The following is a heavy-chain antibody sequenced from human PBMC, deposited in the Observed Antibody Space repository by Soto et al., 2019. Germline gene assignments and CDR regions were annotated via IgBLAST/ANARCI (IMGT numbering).Heavy chain of an antibody. D-gene: IGHD6-6*01. J-gene: IGHJ6*02. CDR2: IYYSGST. V-gene: IGHV4-61*01. CDR1: GGSVSSGSYY. CDR3: ARDSSSPDYYYHYGMDV. Sequence: SETLSLTCTVSGGSVSSGSYYWSWIRQPPGKGLEWIGYIYYSGSTNYNPSLKSRVTISVDTSKNQFSLKLSSVTAADTAVYYCARDSSSPDYYYHYGMDVWGQGTTVTVSS.